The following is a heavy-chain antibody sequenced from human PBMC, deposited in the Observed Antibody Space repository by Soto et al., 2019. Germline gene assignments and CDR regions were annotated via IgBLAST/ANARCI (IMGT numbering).Heavy chain of an antibody. CDR1: GFDFSSYS. CDR2: INEDSSYI. Sequence: EGQLVESGGGLVKPGGSLRLSCAASGFDFSSYSMNLVRQAPGKGLEWVSSINEDSSYIYYAHTLRGRFTISRDNAKESLYLQMNSLRAEDTAVYYCVRDFGWYFRSGYMDVWGDGATVTVSS. V-gene: IGHV3-21*02. J-gene: IGHJ6*03. CDR3: VRDFGWYFRSGYMDV. D-gene: IGHD3-3*01.